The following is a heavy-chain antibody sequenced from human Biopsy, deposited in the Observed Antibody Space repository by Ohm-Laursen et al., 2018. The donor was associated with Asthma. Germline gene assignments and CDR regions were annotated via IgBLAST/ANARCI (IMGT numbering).Heavy chain of an antibody. CDR3: ARDHCSALWAGVSTDNCYFDY. CDR2: IMPPFGLT. D-gene: IGHD5/OR15-5a*01. CDR1: EDTFSSYV. Sequence: SVKVSCKASEDTFSSYVISWVRQAPGQGLEWMGGIMPPFGLTNYAQRFQDRLTISADKSTRTAYMELGRLRSEDSAVYYCARDHCSALWAGVSTDNCYFDYWGQGTLLTVSS. V-gene: IGHV1-69*10. J-gene: IGHJ4*02.